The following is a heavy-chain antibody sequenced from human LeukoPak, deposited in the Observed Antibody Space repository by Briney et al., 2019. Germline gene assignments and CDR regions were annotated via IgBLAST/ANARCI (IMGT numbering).Heavy chain of an antibody. J-gene: IGHJ6*03. CDR3: ARDTFRRYYYYYMDV. CDR2: ISAYNGNT. V-gene: IGHV1-18*01. CDR1: GYTFTSYG. Sequence: ASVKVSCKASGYTFTSYGISWVRQAPGQGLEWMGWISAYNGNTNYAQKLQGRVTMTTDTSTSTAYMELRSLRSDDTAVYYCARDTFRRYYYYYMDVWGKGTTVTVSS.